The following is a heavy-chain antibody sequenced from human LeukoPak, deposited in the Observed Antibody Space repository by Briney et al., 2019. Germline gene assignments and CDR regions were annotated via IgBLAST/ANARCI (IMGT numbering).Heavy chain of an antibody. CDR2: ISYDGSNK. J-gene: IGHJ4*02. Sequence: GGSLRLSCAASGFTFSSYGMHWVRQAPGKGLEWVAVISYDGSNKYYADSVKGRFTISRDNSKNTLYLQMNSLRAEDTAVYYCAVGAVAGTWPFDYWGQGTLVTVSS. V-gene: IGHV3-30*03. CDR1: GFTFSSYG. D-gene: IGHD6-19*01. CDR3: AVGAVAGTWPFDY.